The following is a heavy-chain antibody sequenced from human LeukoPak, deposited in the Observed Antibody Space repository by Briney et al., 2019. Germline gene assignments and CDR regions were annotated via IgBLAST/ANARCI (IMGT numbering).Heavy chain of an antibody. V-gene: IGHV4-38-2*02. D-gene: IGHD3-22*01. Sequence: HPSETLSLTCSVSGYSISTGYFWVWIRQPPGKGPEWIGNIHYSGTTYYNPSLNSRVAISVDTSKNQFSLNLSSVTAADTAIYYCARDGAVSGYSFDYWGQGILVTVSS. J-gene: IGHJ4*02. CDR1: GYSISTGYF. CDR2: IHYSGTT. CDR3: ARDGAVSGYSFDY.